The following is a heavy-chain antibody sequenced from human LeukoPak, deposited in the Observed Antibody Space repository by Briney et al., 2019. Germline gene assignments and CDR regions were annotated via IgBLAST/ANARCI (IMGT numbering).Heavy chain of an antibody. Sequence: PGRSLRLSCAACGFTFSSYGMHWVRQAPAKGLEWVAVISSDGRKKYQADSVTGRLTSSRDNSKNTLYLQRKRLGGGDTAWYFCARVRQQLLFYYYGMDGWGQGTTVTVS. CDR1: GFTFSSYG. CDR2: ISSDGRKK. D-gene: IGHD6-13*01. V-gene: IGHV3-30*03. CDR3: ARVRQQLLFYYYGMDG. J-gene: IGHJ6*02.